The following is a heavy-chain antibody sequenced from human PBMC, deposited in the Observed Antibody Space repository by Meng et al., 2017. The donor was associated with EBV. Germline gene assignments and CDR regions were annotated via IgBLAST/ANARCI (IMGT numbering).Heavy chain of an antibody. CDR3: AHRRDEYSSSWYGWFDP. J-gene: IGHJ5*02. D-gene: IGHD6-13*01. CDR1: GFSLSTSGVG. Sequence: QFILKESGPTLVKPTQPLTLTCTFSGFSLSTSGVGVGWIRQPPGKALEWLALIYWDDDKRYSPSLKSRLTITKDTSKNQVVLTMTNMDPVDTATYYCAHRRDEYSSSWYGWFDPWGQGTLVTVSS. V-gene: IGHV2-5*02. CDR2: IYWDDDK.